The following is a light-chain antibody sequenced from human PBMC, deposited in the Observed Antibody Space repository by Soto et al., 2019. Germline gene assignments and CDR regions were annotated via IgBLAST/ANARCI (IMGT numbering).Light chain of an antibody. CDR2: GAS. CDR1: QSVSNNY. CDR3: QQYGGPVPWT. V-gene: IGKV3-20*01. Sequence: EIVLTQSPGTLSLSPGERATLSCRASQSVSNNYLAWYQQKPGQAPRLLIYGASNRATGIPDRFSGSGSGTDFTLTISRLEPEDFAVYYCQQYGGPVPWTFGQGTKGDIK. J-gene: IGKJ1*01.